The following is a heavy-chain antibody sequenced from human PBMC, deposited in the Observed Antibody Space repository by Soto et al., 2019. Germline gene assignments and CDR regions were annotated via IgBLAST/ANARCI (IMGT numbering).Heavy chain of an antibody. CDR3: ARAYDYIWGSYRFAY. CDR1: GYTFTSYD. J-gene: IGHJ4*02. CDR2: MNPNSGNT. V-gene: IGHV1-8*01. Sequence: ASVKVSCKASGYTFTSYDINWVRQATGQGLEWMGWMNPNSGNTGYAQKFQGRITMTRNTSISTAYMELSSLRSEDTAVYYSARAYDYIWGSYRFAYWGQGPLVTVST. D-gene: IGHD3-16*02.